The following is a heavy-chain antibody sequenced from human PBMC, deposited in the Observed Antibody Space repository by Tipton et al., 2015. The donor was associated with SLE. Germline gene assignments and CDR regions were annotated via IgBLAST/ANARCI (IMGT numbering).Heavy chain of an antibody. CDR2: IYTSGST. V-gene: IGHV4-4*07. CDR3: ARGYSSRYGRYFTYDTGKYYFDY. D-gene: IGHD5-18*01. CDR1: GFSIDSYL. J-gene: IGHJ4*02. Sequence: TLSLTCTVSGFSIDSYLWSWVRLPVGRGLEWFGRIYTSGSTNFNPSLKSRVTMSIDTSKKQFSLRLNSVTAADTAVYYCARGYSSRYGRYFTYDTGKYYFDYWGQGTLVTVSS.